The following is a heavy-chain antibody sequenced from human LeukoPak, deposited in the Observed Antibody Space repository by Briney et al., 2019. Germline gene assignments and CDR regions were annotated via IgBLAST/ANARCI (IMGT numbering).Heavy chain of an antibody. D-gene: IGHD6-13*01. CDR2: IYHSGST. V-gene: IGHV4-4*02. CDR3: AGKGITYSTLDY. J-gene: IGHJ4*02. Sequence: SETLSLTCAVSGDSLSSHYWWSWVRQPPGKGLEWIGEIYHSGSTNYNPSPKSRGTISVDTSKNQFFLKLTSPTAADTAVYYCAGKGITYSTLDYWALGTLVTVSS. CDR1: GDSLSSHYW.